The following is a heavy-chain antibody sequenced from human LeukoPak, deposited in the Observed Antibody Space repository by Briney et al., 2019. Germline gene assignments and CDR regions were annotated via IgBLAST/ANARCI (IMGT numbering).Heavy chain of an antibody. CDR3: ASFLSGGWYPY. Sequence: PSETLSLTCTVSGGSVSSNIYYWNWIRQPPGKGLEWIGYIYYSGSTNYNPSLKSRVTISVDTSKNQFSLKLSSVTAADTAVYYCASFLSGGWYPYWGQGTLVTVSS. J-gene: IGHJ4*02. D-gene: IGHD6-19*01. V-gene: IGHV4-61*01. CDR1: GGSVSSNIYY. CDR2: IYYSGST.